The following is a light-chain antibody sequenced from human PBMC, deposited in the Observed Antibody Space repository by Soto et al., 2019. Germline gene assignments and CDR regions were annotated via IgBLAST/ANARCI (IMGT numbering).Light chain of an antibody. CDR3: QQYNTYSSLT. V-gene: IGKV1-5*01. CDR2: DAS. Sequence: DIQITQSPSTLSSSVGDRVTITCRASQSISSWLAWYQQKLGRAPRLLIYDASSLESGVPSRFSGSGYGTEFTLTISSLQPDDFATYYCQQYNTYSSLTLGGGTKVDIK. CDR1: QSISSW. J-gene: IGKJ4*01.